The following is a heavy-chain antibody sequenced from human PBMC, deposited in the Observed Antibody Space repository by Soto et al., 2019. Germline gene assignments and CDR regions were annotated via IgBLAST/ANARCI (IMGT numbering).Heavy chain of an antibody. V-gene: IGHV1-69*01. CDR2: IIPITATA. CDR1: GGTFGSYA. CDR3: ARSQGSSTSLEIYYYYYYGMDG. J-gene: IGHJ6*02. D-gene: IGHD2-2*01. Sequence: QVQLVQSGAEVKKPGSSVKVSCKASGGTFGSYAISWVRQAPGQGLEWLGGIIPITATANYAQKFQGRVTITADESTSTASMQVSSLRSEDTAVYYCARSQGSSTSLEIYYYYYYGMDGWGQGTTVTVSS.